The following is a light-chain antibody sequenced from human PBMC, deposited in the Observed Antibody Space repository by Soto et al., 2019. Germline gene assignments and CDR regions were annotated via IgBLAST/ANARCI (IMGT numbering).Light chain of an antibody. J-gene: IGKJ1*01. CDR3: MQALQTPWT. V-gene: IGKV2-28*01. CDR1: ESLLHSNGYNY. CDR2: LGS. Sequence: EIVMTQSPLSLPVTPGEPASISCRSSESLLHSNGYNYLDWYLQKPGQSPQLLIFLGSNRASGVPDRFSGSGSGTDFTLKISRVEAEDVGVYYCMQALQTPWTFGHGTKVDIK.